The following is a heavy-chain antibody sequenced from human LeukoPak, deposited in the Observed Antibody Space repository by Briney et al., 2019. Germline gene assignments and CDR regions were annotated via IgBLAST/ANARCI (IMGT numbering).Heavy chain of an antibody. CDR1: GFTFSSYA. V-gene: IGHV3-23*01. CDR2: ISGSGGST. D-gene: IGHD6-19*01. Sequence: GGSLRLSCAASGFTFSSYAMSWVRQAPGKGLEWVSAISGSGGSTYYAASVKGRFTIARDNSKNTLYRQMNSLRAEDTAVYYCAKDREGAVVYWGQGTLVTVSS. CDR3: AKDREGAVVY. J-gene: IGHJ4*02.